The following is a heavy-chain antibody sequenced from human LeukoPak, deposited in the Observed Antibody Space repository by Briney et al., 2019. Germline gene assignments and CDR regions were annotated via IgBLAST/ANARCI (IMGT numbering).Heavy chain of an antibody. CDR2: IIPILGIA. D-gene: IGHD3-10*01. CDR1: GGTFSSYA. CDR3: ARDVLWFGDPEFWFDP. Sequence: SVKVSCKASGGTFSSYAISWVRQAPGQGLEWMGRIIPILGIANYAQKFQGRVTITADKSTSTAYMELSSLRSEGTAVYYCARDVLWFGDPEFWFDPWGQGTLVTVSS. V-gene: IGHV1-69*04. J-gene: IGHJ5*02.